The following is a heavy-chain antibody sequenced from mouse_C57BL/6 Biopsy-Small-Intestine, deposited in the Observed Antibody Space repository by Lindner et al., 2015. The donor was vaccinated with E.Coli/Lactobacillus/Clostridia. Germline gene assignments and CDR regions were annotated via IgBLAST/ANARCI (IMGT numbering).Heavy chain of an antibody. CDR2: ISSGGSYT. Sequence: VQLQESGGDLVKPGGSLKLSCAASGFTFSSYGMSWVRQTPDKRLEWVATISSGGSYTYYPDSVKGRFTISRDNAKNTLHLQMSSLKSEDTAMYYCARHRDYGSSYAMDYWGQGTSVTVSS. CDR3: ARHRDYGSSYAMDY. V-gene: IGHV5-6*01. CDR1: GFTFSSYG. D-gene: IGHD1-1*01. J-gene: IGHJ4*01.